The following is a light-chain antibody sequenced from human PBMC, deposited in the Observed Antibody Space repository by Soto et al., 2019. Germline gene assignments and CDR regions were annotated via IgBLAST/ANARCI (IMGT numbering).Light chain of an antibody. CDR2: GAS. J-gene: IGKJ1*01. Sequence: ETVMTQSPATLSVSPGQGATLSCRASQSVSSNLAWYQQKPGQAPRLLIYGASTRATGIPARFTGSGSGTEFTLTISSLQSGDFAVYYCQQYNDWPRTFGQGTKVDI. CDR1: QSVSSN. CDR3: QQYNDWPRT. V-gene: IGKV3-15*01.